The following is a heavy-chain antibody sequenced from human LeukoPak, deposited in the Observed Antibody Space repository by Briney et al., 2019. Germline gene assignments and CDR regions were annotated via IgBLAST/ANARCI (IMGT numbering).Heavy chain of an antibody. CDR3: ARDRTLQARDAFDI. Sequence: SETLSLTCTVSGGSISSSSYYWGWIRQPPGKGLEWIGYIYYSGSTNYNPSLKSRVTISVDTSKNQFSLKLSSVTAADTAVYYCARDRTLQARDAFDIWGQGTMVTVSS. CDR1: GGSISSSSYY. V-gene: IGHV4-61*01. D-gene: IGHD3-10*01. CDR2: IYYSGST. J-gene: IGHJ3*02.